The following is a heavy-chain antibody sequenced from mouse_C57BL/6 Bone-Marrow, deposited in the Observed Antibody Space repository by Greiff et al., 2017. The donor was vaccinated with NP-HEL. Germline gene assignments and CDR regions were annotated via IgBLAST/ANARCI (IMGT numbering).Heavy chain of an antibody. CDR3: TTSGYSEGFDY. D-gene: IGHD2-12*01. J-gene: IGHJ2*01. CDR1: GFNIKDAY. Sequence: EVQLVESGAELVRPGASVKLSCTASGFNIKDAYMHWVKQRPEQGLEWIGWIDPENGDTEYASKFQGKATITADTSSNTAYLQLSSLTSEDTAVYYCTTSGYSEGFDYWGQGTTLTVSS. CDR2: IDPENGDT. V-gene: IGHV14-4*01.